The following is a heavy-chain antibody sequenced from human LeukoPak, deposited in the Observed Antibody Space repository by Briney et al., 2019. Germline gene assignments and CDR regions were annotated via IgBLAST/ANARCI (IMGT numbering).Heavy chain of an antibody. Sequence: PGGSLRLSCAASGFTFNNCGMTWVRQAPGKGLEWVSTTTTSGDNKYYADSVKGRFTISRDNSKNTVILQMSSLRAEDSALYYCAKGSTSGYYLALDFWGQGILVTVSS. CDR2: TTTSGDNK. V-gene: IGHV3-23*01. CDR3: AKGSTSGYYLALDF. D-gene: IGHD3-22*01. J-gene: IGHJ4*02. CDR1: GFTFNNCG.